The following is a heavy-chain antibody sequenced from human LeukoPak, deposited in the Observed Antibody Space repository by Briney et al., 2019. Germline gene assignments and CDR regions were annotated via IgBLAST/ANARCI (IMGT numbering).Heavy chain of an antibody. CDR2: ISGSGDST. CDR1: GFTFSSYA. J-gene: IGHJ4*02. Sequence: GGSPRLSCAASGFTFSSYAMAWVRQAPGKGLEWVSSISGSGDSTYYAASVKGRFTISRDNSKDTLYLQMNSLRAEDTAVYYCAKVLDYCGSGSFDYWGQGALVTVSS. V-gene: IGHV3-23*01. D-gene: IGHD3-10*01. CDR3: AKVLDYCGSGSFDY.